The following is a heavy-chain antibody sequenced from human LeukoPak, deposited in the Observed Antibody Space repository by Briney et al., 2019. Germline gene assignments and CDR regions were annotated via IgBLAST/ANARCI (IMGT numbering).Heavy chain of an antibody. D-gene: IGHD3-22*01. CDR3: ARVLLPLYGMDV. J-gene: IGHJ6*02. CDR2: IWYDGSNK. V-gene: IGHV3-33*08. CDR1: GFTFSTYA. Sequence: GGSLRLSCAASGFTFSTYAMSWVRQAPGKGLEWVAVIWYDGSNKYYADSVKGRFTISRDNSKSTLYLQMNSLRAEDTAVYYCARVLLPLYGMDVWGQGTTVTVSS.